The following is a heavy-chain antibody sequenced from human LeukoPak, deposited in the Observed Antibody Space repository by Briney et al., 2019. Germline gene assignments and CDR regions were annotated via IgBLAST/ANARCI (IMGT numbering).Heavy chain of an antibody. CDR2: ISAYNCNT. V-gene: IGHV1-18*01. Sequence: ASVKVSCKASGYTFTSYGISWVRQAPGQGLEWMGWISAYNCNTNYAQQLQGRVTMTTDTSPSTAYLELRSLRSDDTAEYYCARMVSSQEYYYGLGSYYNDMDYWGQGTLVTVSS. CDR1: GYTFTSYG. CDR3: ARMVSSQEYYYGLGSYYNDMDY. D-gene: IGHD3-10*01. J-gene: IGHJ4*02.